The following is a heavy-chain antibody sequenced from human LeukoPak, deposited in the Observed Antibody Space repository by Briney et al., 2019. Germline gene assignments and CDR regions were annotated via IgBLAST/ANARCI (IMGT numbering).Heavy chain of an antibody. J-gene: IGHJ4*02. CDR2: ISSSSSYI. V-gene: IGHV3-21*01. CDR3: AIYCRSTSCGFDY. CDR1: GFTFSSYS. Sequence: KPGGSLRLSCAASGFTFSSYSMNWVRQAPGKGLEWVSSISSSSSYIYYADSVKGRFTISRDNAKNSLYLQMNSLRAEDTAVYYCAIYCRSTSCGFDYWGQGTLVTVSS. D-gene: IGHD2-2*01.